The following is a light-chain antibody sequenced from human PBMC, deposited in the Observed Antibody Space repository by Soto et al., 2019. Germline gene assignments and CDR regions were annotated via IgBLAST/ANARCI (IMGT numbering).Light chain of an antibody. J-gene: IGKJ4*01. Sequence: IVMTQSPATLSVTPGERATLSCRASQSISSKLAWYQQKPGQAPRLLIYGASTRATGIPVRFSGSGSGTEFTLTITSLQSEDFAVYYCQEYNNWRPITFAGGTIVDIK. CDR3: QEYNNWRPIT. CDR1: QSISSK. CDR2: GAS. V-gene: IGKV3-15*01.